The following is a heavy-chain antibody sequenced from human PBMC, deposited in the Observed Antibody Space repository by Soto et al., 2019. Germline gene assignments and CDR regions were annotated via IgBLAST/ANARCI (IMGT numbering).Heavy chain of an antibody. Sequence: QVQLVESGGGVVQPGRSLRLSCAASGFTFSSYAMHWVRQAPGKGLEWVAVISYDGSNKYYADSVKGRFTISRDNSKNTLYLQMNSLRAEDTAVYYCAREMSIAARTHGIRSPHAAFDIWGQGTMVTVSS. V-gene: IGHV3-30-3*01. J-gene: IGHJ3*02. CDR3: AREMSIAARTHGIRSPHAAFDI. D-gene: IGHD6-6*01. CDR2: ISYDGSNK. CDR1: GFTFSSYA.